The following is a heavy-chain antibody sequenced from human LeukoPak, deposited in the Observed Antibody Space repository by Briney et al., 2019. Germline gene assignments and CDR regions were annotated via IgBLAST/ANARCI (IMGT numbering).Heavy chain of an antibody. J-gene: IGHJ4*02. Sequence: GESLRLSCAASGFTFSNYAMHWVRQAPGKGLEWVAIMCSDGSDKYHVNSVEGRFTISRDTSKNTLYLQMNNLRTEDTAVYYCARDGFGTGSNWGQGTLVTVSS. CDR1: GFTFSNYA. V-gene: IGHV3-30*03. CDR2: MCSDGSDK. D-gene: IGHD3-16*01. CDR3: ARDGFGTGSN.